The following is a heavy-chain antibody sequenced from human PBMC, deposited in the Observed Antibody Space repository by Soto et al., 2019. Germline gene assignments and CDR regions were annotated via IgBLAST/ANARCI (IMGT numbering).Heavy chain of an antibody. CDR2: IYYSGST. Sequence: SETLSLTCTVSGGSISSGDYYWSWIRQPQGQGLEWIGYIYYSGSTYHNLYLKSRVTISVATSKTQFTLNLSSVTATDTSLYYCARGGVVLEYFAEGLPRFPYYGMAVWGHGTTVTVSS. V-gene: IGHV4-30-4*01. CDR1: GGSISSGDYY. D-gene: IGHD2-21*01. J-gene: IGHJ6*02. CDR3: ARGGVVLEYFAEGLPRFPYYGMAV.